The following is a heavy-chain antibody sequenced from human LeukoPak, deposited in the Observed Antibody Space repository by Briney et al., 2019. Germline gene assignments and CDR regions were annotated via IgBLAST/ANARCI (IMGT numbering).Heavy chain of an antibody. Sequence: PGGSLRLSCAASGFTFSSYGMHWVRQAPGEGLEWVAFIRYDGSNKYYADSVKGRFTISRDNSKNTLYLQMNSLRAEDTAVYYCAKPYYYGSGISLGWSDPWGQGTLVTVSS. D-gene: IGHD3-10*01. CDR1: GFTFSSYG. J-gene: IGHJ5*02. CDR3: AKPYYYGSGISLGWSDP. CDR2: IRYDGSNK. V-gene: IGHV3-30*02.